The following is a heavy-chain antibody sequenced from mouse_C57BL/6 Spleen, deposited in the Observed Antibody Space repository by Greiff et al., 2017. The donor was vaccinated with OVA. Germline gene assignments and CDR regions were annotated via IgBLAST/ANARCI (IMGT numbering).Heavy chain of an antibody. J-gene: IGHJ2*01. Sequence: QVQLQQSGTDLVKPGASVKLSCTASGFTFTSYWMHWVQQTPGQGLEWIGYISPSNGGINYTEKFKSKATLSVDKSSSTAYMQLSSLTSEDSAVYYCAITTVVATSSFDYWGQGTTLTVSS. CDR3: AITTVVATSSFDY. CDR2: ISPSNGGI. CDR1: GFTFTSYW. V-gene: IGHV1-53*01. D-gene: IGHD1-1*01.